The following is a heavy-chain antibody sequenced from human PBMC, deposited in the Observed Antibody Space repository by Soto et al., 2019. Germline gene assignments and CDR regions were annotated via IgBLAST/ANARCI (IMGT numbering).Heavy chain of an antibody. CDR1: GGTFSNFA. CDR2: IIPLFNVA. Sequence: QVQLVQSGPEVKKPGSSVKVSCEASGGTFSNFAVNWVRQAPGQGLEWVGGIIPLFNVAKYAQKFEGRGTIVADDSTSTAYMDLSSLRSGATAVYYCAASGMDVLGYDYKDPEEGDIWGEWTVFTVSP. D-gene: IGHD4-4*01. V-gene: IGHV1-69*01. CDR3: AASGMDVLGYDYKDPEEGDI. J-gene: IGHJ3*02.